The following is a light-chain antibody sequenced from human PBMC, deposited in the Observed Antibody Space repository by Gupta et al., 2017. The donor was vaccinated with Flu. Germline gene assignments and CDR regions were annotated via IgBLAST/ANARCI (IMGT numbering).Light chain of an antibody. CDR1: RQD. Sequence: RQDLDWYQRKPGKAPERLIYTAYSLQSGVPSRFSGYGSGTEFTLTINSLQPDDFATYFCLQHNTYPWAFGQGTKVEVK. J-gene: IGKJ1*01. CDR2: TAY. CDR3: LQHNTYPWA. V-gene: IGKV1-17*01.